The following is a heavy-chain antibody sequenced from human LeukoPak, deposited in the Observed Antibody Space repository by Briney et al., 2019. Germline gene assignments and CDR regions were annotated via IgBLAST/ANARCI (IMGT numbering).Heavy chain of an antibody. J-gene: IGHJ4*02. CDR2: ISGSGDST. V-gene: IGHV3-23*01. Sequence: PGGSLRLSCAASGFTFSTYIMNWVRQAPGKGLEWVSAISGSGDSTYYADSVKGRFTISRDNSKNTLYLQMSSLSAEDTAVYYCAKMNVLTGYYTPNFDFWGQGTLVTVSS. CDR1: GFTFSTYI. D-gene: IGHD3-9*01. CDR3: AKMNVLTGYYTPNFDF.